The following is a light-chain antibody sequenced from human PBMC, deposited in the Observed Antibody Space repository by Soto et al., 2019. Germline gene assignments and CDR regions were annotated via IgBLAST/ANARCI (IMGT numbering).Light chain of an antibody. CDR2: ENN. J-gene: IGLJ3*02. CDR3: GTWDSRLSDHWV. CDR1: SSNIGNNY. V-gene: IGLV1-51*02. Sequence: QSVLTQPPSVSAAPGQKVTISCSGSSSNIGNNYVSWYQQLPGTAPKLLIYENNKRPSGIPDRFSGSKSGTSATLGITGLQTGDEADYYCGTWDSRLSDHWVFGGGTKLTVL.